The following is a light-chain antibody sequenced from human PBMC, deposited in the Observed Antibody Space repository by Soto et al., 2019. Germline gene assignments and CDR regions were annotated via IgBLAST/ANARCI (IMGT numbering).Light chain of an antibody. J-gene: IGKJ1*01. V-gene: IGKV3-20*01. CDR2: GAS. Sequence: EIGLTQFPGTRSLSPGERAPLSSRASQSVSNNYLAWYQQKPGQAPRLLIYGASNRATGIPDRFSGSGSGTDFTLTISRLEPEDFAVYYCQQYGSSGTFGQGTKVDIK. CDR1: QSVSNNY. CDR3: QQYGSSGT.